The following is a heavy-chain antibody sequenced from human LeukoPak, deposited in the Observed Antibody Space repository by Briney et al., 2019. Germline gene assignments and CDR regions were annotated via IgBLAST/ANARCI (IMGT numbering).Heavy chain of an antibody. V-gene: IGHV4-30-4*08. CDR2: IYYSGIS. D-gene: IGHD3-10*01. CDR1: GGSIGSGDSY. Sequence: SETLSLTCTVSGGSIGSGDSYWNWIRQPPGKGLEWIAYIYYSGISYYTPSLQSRITMSVDSSKNQFSLNLRSVTAADTAVYSCARERIASGGAAFDPWGQGSLLSVCS. CDR3: ARERIASGGAAFDP. J-gene: IGHJ5*02.